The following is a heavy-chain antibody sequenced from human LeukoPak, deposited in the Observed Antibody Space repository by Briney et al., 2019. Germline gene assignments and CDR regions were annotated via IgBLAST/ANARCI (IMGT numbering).Heavy chain of an antibody. CDR2: ISAYNGNT. J-gene: IGHJ6*04. V-gene: IGHV1-18*04. Sequence: GASVKVSCKASGYTFTSYGISWVRQAPGQGLEWMGWISAYNGNTNYAQKLQGRVTMTTDTSTSTAYMELRSLRSDDTAMYYCARTPSGGSGSYYYYYGMDVWGKGTTVTISS. CDR1: GYTFTSYG. CDR3: ARTPSGGSGSYYYYYGMDV. D-gene: IGHD3-10*01.